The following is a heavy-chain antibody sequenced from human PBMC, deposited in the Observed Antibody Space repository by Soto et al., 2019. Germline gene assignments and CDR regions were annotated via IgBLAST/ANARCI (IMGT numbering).Heavy chain of an antibody. CDR1: GGTFSSYT. D-gene: IGHD2-2*01. CDR3: ASEVGPDLRYCSSTSCYGHDY. J-gene: IGHJ4*02. CDR2: IIPILGIA. Sequence: QVQLVHSGAEVKKPGSSVKVSCKASGGTFSSYTISWVRQAPGQGLEWMGRIIPILGIANYAQKFQGRVTITADKSTSTAYMELSSLRSEDTAVYYCASEVGPDLRYCSSTSCYGHDYWGQGTLVTVSS. V-gene: IGHV1-69*02.